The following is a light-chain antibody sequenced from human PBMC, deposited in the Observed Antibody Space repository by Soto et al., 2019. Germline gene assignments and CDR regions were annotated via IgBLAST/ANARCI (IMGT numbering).Light chain of an antibody. CDR1: QSVTNNY. V-gene: IGKV3-20*01. CDR3: QQHDNLSWT. J-gene: IGKJ1*01. Sequence: EIVLTQSPGTLSLSPGERATLSCRASQSVTNNYLAWYQQKPGQAPRLLIYAASTRATGIPERFSGSGSGTDFTLTISRLEPEDFAVYYCQQHDNLSWTFGQGTKVDIK. CDR2: AAS.